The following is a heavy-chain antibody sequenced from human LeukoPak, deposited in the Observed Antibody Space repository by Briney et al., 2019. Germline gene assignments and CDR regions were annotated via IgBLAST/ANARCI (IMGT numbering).Heavy chain of an antibody. J-gene: IGHJ4*02. CDR2: ISSSGSTI. Sequence: GGSLRLSCAASGFTFSSYEMNWVRQAPGKGLEWVSYISSSGSTIYYADSVKGRFTISRDNAKNSLYLQMNSLRAEDTAVYYCARSGIAVAAKVFDYWGQGTLVTVSS. V-gene: IGHV3-48*03. CDR3: ARSGIAVAAKVFDY. D-gene: IGHD6-19*01. CDR1: GFTFSSYE.